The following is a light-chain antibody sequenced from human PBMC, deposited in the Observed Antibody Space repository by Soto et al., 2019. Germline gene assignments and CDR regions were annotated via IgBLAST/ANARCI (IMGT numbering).Light chain of an antibody. V-gene: IGKV1-27*01. CDR3: QKYNSAPRT. CDR1: QGISTY. Sequence: DIQMTQSPSSLSASVGDRVTITCRASQGISTYLAWYQQKPGKVPKLLIYAASTLQSGVPSRFSASGSGTDFTLTISSLQPEDVATYYSQKYNSAPRTFGQGTKVEIK. CDR2: AAS. J-gene: IGKJ1*01.